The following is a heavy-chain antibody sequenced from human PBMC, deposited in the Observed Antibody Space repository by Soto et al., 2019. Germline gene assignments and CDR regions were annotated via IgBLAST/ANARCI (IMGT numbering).Heavy chain of an antibody. CDR1: GFTFSRYS. V-gene: IGHV3-48*01. CDR3: ARGGKIYYDNSGRNDAFDI. CDR2: ISSSGGTV. J-gene: IGHJ3*02. Sequence: GGSLRLSCAASGFTFSRYSMNWVRQAPGKGLEWVSYISSSGGTVYYADSVKGRFTISRDNSKNTLYLQMNSLRAEDTAVYYCARGGKIYYDNSGRNDAFDIWGQGTMVTVS. D-gene: IGHD3-22*01.